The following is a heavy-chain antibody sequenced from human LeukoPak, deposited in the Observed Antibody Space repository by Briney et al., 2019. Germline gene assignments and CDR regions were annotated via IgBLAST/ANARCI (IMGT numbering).Heavy chain of an antibody. V-gene: IGHV3-23*01. D-gene: IGHD1-1*01. CDR3: AKNDFFDY. CDR1: GFTFTSYA. J-gene: IGHJ4*02. Sequence: GGSLRLSCAASGFTFTSYAMSWVRQAPGKGLEWVSAISGSGGSTYYADSVKGRFTISRDNAKNSLYLQMNSLRAGDTAVYYCAKNDFFDYWGQGTLVTVSS. CDR2: ISGSGGST.